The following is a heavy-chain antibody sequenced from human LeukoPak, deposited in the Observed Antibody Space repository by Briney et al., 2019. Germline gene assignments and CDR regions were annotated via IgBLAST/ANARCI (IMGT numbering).Heavy chain of an antibody. V-gene: IGHV1-18*04. J-gene: IGHJ4*02. D-gene: IGHD5-18*01. CDR1: GYTFTGYY. CDR3: ARYAWGYSYGYCDY. CDR2: ISGYNGNT. Sequence: GASVKVSCKASGYTFTGYYMHWVRQAPGQGLEWMGWISGYNGNTNYAQKLQGRVTLTTDTSTSTAYMELRSLRSDDTAVYYCARYAWGYSYGYCDYWGQGTLVTVSS.